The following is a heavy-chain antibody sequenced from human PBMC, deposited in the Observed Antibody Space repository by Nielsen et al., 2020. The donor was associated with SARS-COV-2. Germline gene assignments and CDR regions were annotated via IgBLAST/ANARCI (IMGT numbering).Heavy chain of an antibody. J-gene: IGHJ4*02. V-gene: IGHV3-23*03. CDR3: TKGGRESSGWGAFDS. Sequence: GESLKISCAASGFTFSSYAMSWVRQAPGKGLEWVSVIYSGGSSTYYADSVKGRFTISRDNSKTTLYLQMNSLRAEDTALYYCTKGGRESSGWGAFDSWGQGTLVTVSS. CDR1: GFTFSSYA. CDR2: IYSGGSST. D-gene: IGHD3-22*01.